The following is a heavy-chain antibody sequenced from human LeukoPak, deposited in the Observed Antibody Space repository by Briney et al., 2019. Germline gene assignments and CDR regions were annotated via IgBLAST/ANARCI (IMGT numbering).Heavy chain of an antibody. CDR2: ISGSGGTT. V-gene: IGHV3-23*01. CDR3: AKVAAAGTHLDY. Sequence: PGGSLRLSCAASGFTFSSYAMIWVRQAPGKGLEWVSGISGSGGTTYYADSVKGRFTISGDNSKNMLYLQMNSLRAEEKALYYCAKVAAAGTHLDYWGQGTLVTVSS. D-gene: IGHD6-13*01. J-gene: IGHJ4*02. CDR1: GFTFSSYA.